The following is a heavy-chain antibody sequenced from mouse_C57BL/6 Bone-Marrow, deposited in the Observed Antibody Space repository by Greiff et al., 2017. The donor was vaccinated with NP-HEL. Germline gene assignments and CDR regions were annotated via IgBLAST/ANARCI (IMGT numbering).Heavy chain of an antibody. V-gene: IGHV1-81*01. Sequence: QVQLQQSGAELARPGASVKLSCKASGYTFTSYGISWVKQRTGQGLEWIGEIYPRSGNTYYNEKFKGKATLTADKSSSTAYMELRSLTSEDSAVYFCAREYYGSSYDWYFDVWGTGTTVTVSS. CDR1: GYTFTSYG. D-gene: IGHD1-1*01. CDR2: IYPRSGNT. CDR3: AREYYGSSYDWYFDV. J-gene: IGHJ1*03.